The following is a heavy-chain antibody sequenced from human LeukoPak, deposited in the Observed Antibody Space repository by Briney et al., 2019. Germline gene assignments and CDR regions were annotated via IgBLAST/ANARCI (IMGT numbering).Heavy chain of an antibody. CDR1: GFTFSTYE. CDR2: ISSSGSTI. Sequence: GGSLRLSCAASGFTFSTYEMNWVRQAPGKGLEWVSYISSSGSTIYYADSVKGRFTISRDNAKNSLFLQMNSLRAEDTALYYCARFGYGGKVDYWGQGTLVTVSS. V-gene: IGHV3-48*03. D-gene: IGHD4-23*01. CDR3: ARFGYGGKVDY. J-gene: IGHJ4*02.